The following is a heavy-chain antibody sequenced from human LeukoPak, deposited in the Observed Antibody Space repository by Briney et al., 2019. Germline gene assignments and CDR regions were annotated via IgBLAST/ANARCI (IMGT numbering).Heavy chain of an antibody. CDR1: GFTFSNYW. J-gene: IGHJ4*02. CDR2: IKQDGSEK. CDR3: ARHRLGSGILADY. D-gene: IGHD3-10*01. Sequence: PGGSLRLSCAVSGFTFSNYWMSWVRQAPGKGLEWVANIKQDGSEKNYVDSVKGRFTISRDNAKNSLYLQMNSLRAEDTAVYYCARHRLGSGILADYWGQGTLVTVSS. V-gene: IGHV3-7*01.